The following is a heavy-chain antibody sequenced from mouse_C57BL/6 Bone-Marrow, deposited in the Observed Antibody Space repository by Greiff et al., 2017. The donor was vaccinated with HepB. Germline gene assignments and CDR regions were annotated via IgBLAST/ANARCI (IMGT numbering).Heavy chain of an antibody. CDR2: IFPGSGST. CDR3: ARWGVTTGDYYAMDY. J-gene: IGHJ4*01. D-gene: IGHD2-2*01. CDR1: GYTFTDYY. V-gene: IGHV1-75*01. Sequence: VQLQQSGPELVKPGASVKISCKASGYTFTDYYINWVKQRPGQGLEWIGWIFPGSGSTYYNEKFKGKATLTVDKSSSTAYMLLSSLTSEDSAVYFCARWGVTTGDYYAMDYWGQGTSVTVSS.